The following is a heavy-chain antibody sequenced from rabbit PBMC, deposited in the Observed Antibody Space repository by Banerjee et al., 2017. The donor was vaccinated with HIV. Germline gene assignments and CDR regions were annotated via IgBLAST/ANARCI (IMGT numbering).Heavy chain of an antibody. J-gene: IGHJ4*01. V-gene: IGHV1S45*01. CDR3: ARAGEGGDGYLNL. CDR1: GFDFSRYG. CDR2: IDPIFDTT. Sequence: QQQLVESGGGLVQPGGSLTLTCKASGFDFSRYGVSWVRQAPGKGLEWIGYIDPIFDTTYYASWAKGRFTISETSSTTVTLQMTSLTVADTATYFCARAGEGGDGYLNLWGPGTLVTVS. D-gene: IGHD5-1*01.